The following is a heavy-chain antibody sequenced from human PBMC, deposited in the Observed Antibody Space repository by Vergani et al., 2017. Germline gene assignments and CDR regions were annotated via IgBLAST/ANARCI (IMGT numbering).Heavy chain of an antibody. CDR3: ARVDSGYDYPPHYFDY. V-gene: IGHV4-59*01. CDR1: GGSISSYY. CDR2: IYYSGST. J-gene: IGHJ4*02. Sequence: QVQLQESGPGLVKPSETLSLTCTVSGGSISSYYWSWIRQPPGKGLEWIGYIYYSGSTNYNPSLKRRVTISVDTSKNQFSLKLSSVTAADTAVYYCARVDSGYDYPPHYFDYWGQGTLVTVSS. D-gene: IGHD5-12*01.